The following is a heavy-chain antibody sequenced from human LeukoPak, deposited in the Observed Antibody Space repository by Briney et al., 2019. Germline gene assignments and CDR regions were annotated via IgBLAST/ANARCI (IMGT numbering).Heavy chain of an antibody. Sequence: SGTLSLTCAVSGGSISSSNWWSWVRQPPGKGLEWIGEIYHSGSTNCNPSLKSRVTISVDKSKNQFSLKLSSVTAADTAVYYCAKWPYYDSSGYSYWGQGTLVTVSS. CDR2: IYHSGST. D-gene: IGHD3-22*01. J-gene: IGHJ4*02. CDR1: GGSISSSNW. V-gene: IGHV4-4*02. CDR3: AKWPYYDSSGYSY.